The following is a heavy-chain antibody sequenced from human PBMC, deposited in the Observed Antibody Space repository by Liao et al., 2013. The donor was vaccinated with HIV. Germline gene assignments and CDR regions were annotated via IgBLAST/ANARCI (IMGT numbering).Heavy chain of an antibody. Sequence: QVQLQESGPGLVKPSETLSLTCTVSGGSISSYYWSWIRQPAGKGLEWIGRIYTSGSTNYNPSLKSRVTMSVDTSKNQFSLKLSSVTAADTAVYYCARGGLFCSSTSCSYYFDYWGQGTLVTVSS. V-gene: IGHV4-4*07. CDR3: ARGGLFCSSTSCSYYFDY. J-gene: IGHJ4*02. CDR2: IYTSGST. D-gene: IGHD2-2*01. CDR1: GGSISSYY.